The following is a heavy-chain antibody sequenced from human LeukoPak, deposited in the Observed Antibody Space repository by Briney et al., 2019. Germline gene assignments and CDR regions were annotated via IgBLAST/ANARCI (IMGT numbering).Heavy chain of an antibody. CDR2: ISGTGITT. Sequence: HPGGSLRLSCADSGFTFSSYGMSWVRQAPGKGLEWVSVISGTGITTYYADSVKGRFTISRDNSKNTLYLQMNSLRAEDTAVYYCAKGNRVLSYYYDSSGYCLDYWGQGTLVTVSS. V-gene: IGHV3-23*01. CDR1: GFTFSSYG. J-gene: IGHJ4*02. D-gene: IGHD3-22*01. CDR3: AKGNRVLSYYYDSSGYCLDY.